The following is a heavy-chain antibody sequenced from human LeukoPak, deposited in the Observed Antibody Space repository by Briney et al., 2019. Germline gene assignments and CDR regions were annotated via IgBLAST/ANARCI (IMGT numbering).Heavy chain of an antibody. CDR1: GFTFSSYS. V-gene: IGHV3-48*04. D-gene: IGHD2-2*01. Sequence: PGGSLRLSCAASGFTFSSYSMNWVRQAPGKGLEWVSYISKGSDRIYHADSVKGRFTISRDNAKNSLYLQMDSLRAEDTAVYYCARDLLNDEGSSYFFDQWGQGNLVTVSS. J-gene: IGHJ4*02. CDR3: ARDLLNDEGSSYFFDQ. CDR2: ISKGSDRI.